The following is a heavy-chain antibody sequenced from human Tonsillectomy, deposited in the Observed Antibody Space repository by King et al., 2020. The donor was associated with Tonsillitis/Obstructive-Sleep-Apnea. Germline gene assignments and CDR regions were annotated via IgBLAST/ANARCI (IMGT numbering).Heavy chain of an antibody. CDR3: ARGLGNIVGNGMDV. D-gene: IGHD2-21*01. V-gene: IGHV3-33*01. Sequence: VQLVESGGGVVQPGRSLTLSCAASGFTFSSYVMHWVRQAPGKGLEWVAVIWYDATNKYYVDSVKGRFIISRDNSKKTLYLEMSSLRAEDTAVYYCARGLGNIVGNGMDVWGQGTTVTVSS. CDR2: IWYDATNK. J-gene: IGHJ6*02. CDR1: GFTFSSYV.